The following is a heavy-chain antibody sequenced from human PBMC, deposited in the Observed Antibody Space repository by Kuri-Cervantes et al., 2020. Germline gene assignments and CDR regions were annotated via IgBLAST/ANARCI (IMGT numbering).Heavy chain of an antibody. J-gene: IGHJ5*02. CDR1: GFTFSSYW. D-gene: IGHD3-22*01. V-gene: IGHV3-7*02. Sequence: GGSLRLSCAASGFTFSSYWMSWVRQAPGKGLEWVANIKQDGSEKYSVDSVKGRFTISRDNAKNSLCLQMNSLRVEVRGLSDSSGCPWGQGTLVTVSS. CDR3: SGCP. CDR2: IKQDGSEK.